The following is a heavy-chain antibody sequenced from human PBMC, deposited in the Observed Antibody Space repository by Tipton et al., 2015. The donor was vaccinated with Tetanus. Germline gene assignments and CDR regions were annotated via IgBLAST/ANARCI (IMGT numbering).Heavy chain of an antibody. Sequence: SLRLSCAASGFTFSSYAMSWVRQAPGKGLEWVSAISGSGGSTYYADSVKGRFTISRDNSKNTLYLQMNSLRAEDTAVYYCAKGMYSYDSSGYNGNGMDVWGQGTTVAVSS. V-gene: IGHV3-23*01. CDR1: GFTFSSYA. J-gene: IGHJ6*02. CDR2: ISGSGGST. CDR3: AKGMYSYDSSGYNGNGMDV. D-gene: IGHD3-22*01.